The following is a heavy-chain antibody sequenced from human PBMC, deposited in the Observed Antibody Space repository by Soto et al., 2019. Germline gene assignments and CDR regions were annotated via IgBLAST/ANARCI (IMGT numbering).Heavy chain of an antibody. V-gene: IGHV4-34*01. J-gene: IGHJ5*02. D-gene: IGHD4-17*01. CDR3: AREGDYGDYGAPIRPSRNNNWFDP. Sequence: PSETLSLTCAVYGGSFSGYYWSWIRQPPGKGLEWIGEINHSGSTDYNPSLKSRVTISVDTSKNQFSLKLSSVTAADTAVYYCAREGDYGDYGAPIRPSRNNNWFDPWGQGTLVTVSS. CDR2: INHSGST. CDR1: GGSFSGYY.